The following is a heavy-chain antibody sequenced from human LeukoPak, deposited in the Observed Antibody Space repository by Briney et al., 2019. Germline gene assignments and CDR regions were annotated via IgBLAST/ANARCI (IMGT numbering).Heavy chain of an antibody. CDR2: ISYDGSNK. J-gene: IGHJ4*02. CDR3: ARGYDFWSGPFDY. Sequence: PGGSLRLSCAASGFTFSSYAMHWVRQAPGKGLEWVAVISYDGSNKYYADSVKGRFTISRDNSKNTLYLQMNSLRAEDMAVYYCARGYDFWSGPFDYWGQGTLVTVSS. V-gene: IGHV3-30-3*01. CDR1: GFTFSSYA. D-gene: IGHD3-3*01.